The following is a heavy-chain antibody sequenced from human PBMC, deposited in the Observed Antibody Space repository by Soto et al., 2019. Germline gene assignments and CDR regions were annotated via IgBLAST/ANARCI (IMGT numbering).Heavy chain of an antibody. CDR3: AKVPSPHTANVGFDY. CDR2: ISYDGSNK. Sequence: LRLSCAASGFTFRTYGMHWVRQAPGKGLEWVAVISYDGSNKYYADSMKGRFTISRDNSKNTLYLQMNSLRVEDTAVYYCAKVPSPHTANVGFDYWGQGTLVTVSS. J-gene: IGHJ4*02. D-gene: IGHD5-18*01. V-gene: IGHV3-30*18. CDR1: GFTFRTYG.